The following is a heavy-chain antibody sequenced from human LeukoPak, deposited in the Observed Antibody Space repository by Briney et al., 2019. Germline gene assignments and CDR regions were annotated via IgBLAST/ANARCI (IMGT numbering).Heavy chain of an antibody. V-gene: IGHV5-51*01. CDR2: IYPGDSDT. Sequence: KFGESLKISCKGSGYSFTSYWIGWVRQMPGKGLEWMGIIYPGDSDTRYSPSFQGQVTISADKSISTAYLQWSSLKASDTAMYYCARHLNYYGSGSYYNNWFDPWGQGTLVTVSS. CDR1: GYSFTSYW. CDR3: ARHLNYYGSGSYYNNWFDP. J-gene: IGHJ5*02. D-gene: IGHD3-10*01.